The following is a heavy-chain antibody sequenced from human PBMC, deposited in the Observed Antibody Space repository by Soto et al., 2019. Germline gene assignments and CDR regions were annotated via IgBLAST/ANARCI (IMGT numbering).Heavy chain of an antibody. CDR1: GYTFTSYA. J-gene: IGHJ3*02. D-gene: IGHD2-2*01. CDR3: ARDKYCSSTSCYLTIPLEDHAFDI. V-gene: IGHV1-3*01. Sequence: GASVKVSCKASGYTFTSYAMHWVRQAPGQRLEWMGWINAGNGNTKYSQKFQGRVTITRDTSASTAYMELSSLRSEDTAVYYCARDKYCSSTSCYLTIPLEDHAFDIWGQGTMVTVSS. CDR2: INAGNGNT.